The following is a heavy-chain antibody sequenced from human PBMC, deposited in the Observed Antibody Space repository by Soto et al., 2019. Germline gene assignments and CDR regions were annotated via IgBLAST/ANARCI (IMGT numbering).Heavy chain of an antibody. V-gene: IGHV4-59*08. CDR2: IYYSGST. Sequence: SETLSLTCSVSGGSISSYYWSWIRQPPGKGLEWIGYIYYSGSTNYNPSLKSRVTISVDTSKNQFSLKLSSVTAADTAVYYCASMSFQRGLDYWGQGTLVTVSS. CDR1: GGSISSYY. D-gene: IGHD6-25*01. J-gene: IGHJ4*02. CDR3: ASMSFQRGLDY.